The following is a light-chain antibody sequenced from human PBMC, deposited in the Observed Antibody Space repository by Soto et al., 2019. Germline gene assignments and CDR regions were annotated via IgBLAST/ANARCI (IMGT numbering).Light chain of an antibody. V-gene: IGLV1-44*01. CDR1: SSNIGSNA. CDR2: SDH. CDR3: AAWGDRLHTWV. J-gene: IGLJ3*02. Sequence: QSVLTQPPSASGTPGQRVTISCSGSSSNIGSNAVTWYQHFPGTAPKVLIYSDHQRPSGVPDRFSGSKSGTSASLAISGLRAEDEADYSCAAWGDRLHTWVFGGGTKLTVL.